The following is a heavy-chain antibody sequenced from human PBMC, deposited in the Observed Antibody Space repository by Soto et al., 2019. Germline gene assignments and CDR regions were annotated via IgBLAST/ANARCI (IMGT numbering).Heavy chain of an antibody. CDR2: IYWNDDK. V-gene: IGHV2-5*01. D-gene: IGHD1-26*01. CDR1: GFSLRPRAVG. J-gene: IGHJ3*02. CDR3: AHRHELGSFDI. Sequence: SGPTLVNPTQTLTLPCTFSGFSLRPRAVGVGWIRQPPGKALEWLALIYWNDDKRYSPSLKNRLTITKDTSKNHVVLTMTNMDPVDTATYYCAHRHELGSFDIWGQGTKVTVSS.